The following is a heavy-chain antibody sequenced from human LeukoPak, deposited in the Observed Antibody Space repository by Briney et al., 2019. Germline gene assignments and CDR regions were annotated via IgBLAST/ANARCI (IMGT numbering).Heavy chain of an antibody. V-gene: IGHV1-2*04. CDR3: AREGYSSSSRPLDY. D-gene: IGHD6-6*01. J-gene: IGHJ4*02. Sequence: ASVKVSCKASGYTFTGYYMHWVRQAPGQGLEWMGWINPNSGGTNYAQKFQGWVTMTRDTSISTAYMELSRLRSDDTAVYYCAREGYSSSSRPLDYWGKGTLVTVSS. CDR2: INPNSGGT. CDR1: GYTFTGYY.